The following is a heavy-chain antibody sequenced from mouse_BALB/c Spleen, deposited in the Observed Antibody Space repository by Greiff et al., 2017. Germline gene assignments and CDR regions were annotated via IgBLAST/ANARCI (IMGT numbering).Heavy chain of an antibody. CDR3: AREGYGSSPYWYFDV. D-gene: IGHD1-1*01. CDR1: GFTFSSYA. V-gene: IGHV5-6-5*01. CDR2: ISSGGST. J-gene: IGHJ1*01. Sequence: EVKVVESGGGLVKPGGSLKLSCAASGFTFSSYAMSWVRQTPEKRLEWVASISSGGSTYYPDSVKGRFTISRDNARNILYLQMSSLRSEDTAMYYCAREGYGSSPYWYFDVWGAGTTVTVSS.